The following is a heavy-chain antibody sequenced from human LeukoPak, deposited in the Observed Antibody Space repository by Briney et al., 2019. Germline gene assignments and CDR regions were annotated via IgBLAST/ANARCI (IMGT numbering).Heavy chain of an antibody. CDR1: GGSFSGYY. V-gene: IGHV4-34*01. D-gene: IGHD6-6*01. CDR3: ARESSSSPYYYYYYMDV. Sequence: PSETLSLTCAVYGGSFSGYYWSWIRQPPGKGLEWIGEINHSGSTNYNPSLKSRVTISVDTSKNQFSLKLSSVTAADTAVYYCARESSSSPYYYYYYMDVWGKGTTVTVSS. CDR2: INHSGST. J-gene: IGHJ6*03.